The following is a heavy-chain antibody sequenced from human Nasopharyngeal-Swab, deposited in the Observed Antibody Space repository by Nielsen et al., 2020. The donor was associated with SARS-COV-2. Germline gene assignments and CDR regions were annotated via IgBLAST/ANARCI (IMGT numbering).Heavy chain of an antibody. V-gene: IGHV4-39*01. CDR3: ARFSVAGNYFDY. Sequence: RQAPGKGLEWIGSIYYSGSTYYNPSLKSRVTISVDTSKNQFSLKLSSVTAADTAVYYCARFSVAGNYFDYWGQGTLVTVSS. D-gene: IGHD6-19*01. J-gene: IGHJ4*02. CDR2: IYYSGST.